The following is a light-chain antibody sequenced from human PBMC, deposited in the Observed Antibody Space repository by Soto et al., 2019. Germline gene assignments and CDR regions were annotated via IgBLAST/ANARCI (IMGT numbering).Light chain of an antibody. CDR2: WAS. CDR1: QSVLYSSNNKNY. J-gene: IGKJ4*01. V-gene: IGKV4-1*01. CDR3: QQYYSTPLT. Sequence: DIVMTQSPDSLVVSLGERATINCKSSQSVLYSSNNKNYLAWYQQKPGQPPKLLIYWASTRESGVPDRFSGSGSGTDFTLTIGSPQAEDVSVYYCQQYYSTPLTFGGGTKVEIK.